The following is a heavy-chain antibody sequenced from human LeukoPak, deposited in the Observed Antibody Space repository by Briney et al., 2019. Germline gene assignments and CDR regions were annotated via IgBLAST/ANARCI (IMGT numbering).Heavy chain of an antibody. J-gene: IGHJ4*02. V-gene: IGHV1-8*01. CDR3: TRAVRNQLLSEY. D-gene: IGHD2-2*01. CDR2: TNPNSGNT. CDR1: GYTFSNYD. Sequence: ASVKVSCKASGYTFSNYDVTWVRQAPGQGLEYMGWTNPNSGNTGFAQKFRGRVTMTSDASTTSAFMELMRLTSEDTAVYYCTRAVRNQLLSEYWGQGTRITVSS.